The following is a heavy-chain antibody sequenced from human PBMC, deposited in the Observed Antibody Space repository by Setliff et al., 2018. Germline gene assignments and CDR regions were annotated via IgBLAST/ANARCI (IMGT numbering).Heavy chain of an antibody. Sequence: GESLKISCKGSGYSFTSYWIGWVRQMPGKGLEWMGIIYPGDSDTRYSPSFQGQVTIPADKSISTAYLQWSSLKASDTAMYYCARYDSSGYHYYYGMDVWGQGTTVTVLL. CDR1: GYSFTSYW. CDR2: IYPGDSDT. CDR3: ARYDSSGYHYYYGMDV. V-gene: IGHV5-51*01. J-gene: IGHJ6*02. D-gene: IGHD3-22*01.